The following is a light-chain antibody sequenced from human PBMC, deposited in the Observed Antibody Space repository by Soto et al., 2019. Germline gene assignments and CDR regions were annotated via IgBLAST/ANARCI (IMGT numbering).Light chain of an antibody. J-gene: IGKJ1*01. CDR1: QNIGVY. Sequence: DIQMTQSPSSLSASVVDGVTITFRASQNIGVYLNWYQKKPGKAPKLLIHAASSLHSGVPSTFSGSGSGTDFALTISSLQPEDFATYYCHQTAANPWTFAQGTKVDIK. CDR2: AAS. V-gene: IGKV1-39*01. CDR3: HQTAANPWT.